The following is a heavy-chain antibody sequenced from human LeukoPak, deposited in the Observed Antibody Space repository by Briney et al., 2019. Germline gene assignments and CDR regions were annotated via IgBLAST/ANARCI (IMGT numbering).Heavy chain of an antibody. CDR2: ISYDGRYQ. Sequence: GGSLRLSCAASGFTFNRYRLHWVRQAPGKGLEWVAVISYDGRYQFYADSVKGRFTFSRDNSKNTLYLQMNSLRAEDTAMYYCAREVLYGGSYYGTFDSWGQGTLVTVSS. D-gene: IGHD1-26*01. CDR1: GFTFNRYR. J-gene: IGHJ4*02. CDR3: AREVLYGGSYYGTFDS. V-gene: IGHV3-30*14.